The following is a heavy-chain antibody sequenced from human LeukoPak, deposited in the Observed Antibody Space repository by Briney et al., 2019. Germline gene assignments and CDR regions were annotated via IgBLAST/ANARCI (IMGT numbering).Heavy chain of an antibody. CDR2: GST. J-gene: IGHJ3*02. D-gene: IGHD3-22*01. Sequence: GSTNYTPSLKSRVTISVDTSKNQFSLKLSSVTAADTAVYYCARDLAYDSSGYYFRGAFDIWGQGTMVTVSS. CDR3: ARDLAYDSSGYYFRGAFDI. V-gene: IGHV4-59*01.